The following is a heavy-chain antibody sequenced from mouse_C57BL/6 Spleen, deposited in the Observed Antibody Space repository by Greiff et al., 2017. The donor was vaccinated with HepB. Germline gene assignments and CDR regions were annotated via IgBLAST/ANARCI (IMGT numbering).Heavy chain of an antibody. CDR1: GYSFTSYY. J-gene: IGHJ1*03. V-gene: IGHV1-66*01. CDR2: IYPGSGNT. D-gene: IGHD1-1*01. CDR3: ARGAYYGSRATNWYFDV. Sequence: VHLVESGPELVKPGASVKISCKASGYSFTSYYIHWVKQRPGQGLEWIGWIYPGSGNTKYNEKFKGKATLTADTSSSTAYMQLSSLTSEDSAVYYCARGAYYGSRATNWYFDVWGTGTTVTVSS.